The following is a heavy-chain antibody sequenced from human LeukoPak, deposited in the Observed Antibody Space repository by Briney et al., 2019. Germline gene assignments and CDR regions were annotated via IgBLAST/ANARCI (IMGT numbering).Heavy chain of an antibody. J-gene: IGHJ4*02. V-gene: IGHV4-59*01. D-gene: IGHD6-19*01. CDR1: VGSISSYY. CDR3: ATGRAYSSVDY. Sequence: SETLSLTCTVSVGSISSYYWSWIRQPPGKGLEWIGCIYYTGSTNYNPSLKSRVTISVDTSKNQFSLKLSSVAAADTAVYYCATGRAYSSVDYWGQGTLVTVSS. CDR2: IYYTGST.